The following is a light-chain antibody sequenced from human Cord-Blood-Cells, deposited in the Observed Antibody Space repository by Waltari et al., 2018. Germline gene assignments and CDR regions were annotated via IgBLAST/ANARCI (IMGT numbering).Light chain of an antibody. CDR2: YDS. J-gene: IGLJ3*02. CDR3: QVWDSSSDHPV. CDR1: NIGRKS. V-gene: IGLV3-21*04. Sequence: SYVLPQPPSVSVAPGKTARITCGGNNIGRKSVHRYQQKPGQAPVRVIYYDSDRRSGIPERFSGSNSGNTATLTISRVEAGDEADYYCQVWDSSSDHPVFGGGTKLTVL.